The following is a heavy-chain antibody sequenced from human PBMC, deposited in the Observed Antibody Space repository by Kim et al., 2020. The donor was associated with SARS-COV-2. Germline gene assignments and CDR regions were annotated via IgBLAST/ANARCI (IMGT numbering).Heavy chain of an antibody. CDR1: GFTFSSYW. CDR3: ARDGEYSGSGYDLYDY. Sequence: GGSLRLSCAASGFTFSSYWMSWVRQAPGKGLEWVANIKQDGSVKNYVDSVKGRFTISRDNAKNSLYLQMNSLRAEDTAVYYCARDGEYSGSGYDLYDYWGQGALLTVAS. D-gene: IGHD5-12*01. CDR2: IKQDGSVK. V-gene: IGHV3-7*01. J-gene: IGHJ4*02.